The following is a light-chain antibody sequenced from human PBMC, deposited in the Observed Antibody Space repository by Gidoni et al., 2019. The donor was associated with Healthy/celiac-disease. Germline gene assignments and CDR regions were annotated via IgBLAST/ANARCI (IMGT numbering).Light chain of an antibody. CDR2: GNS. Sequence: QSVLTQPPSAPGAPGQRVTISSTGSSSNIGAGYDVHWYQQLPGTAPKLLIYGNSNRPSGVPDRFSGSKSGTSASLAITGLQAEDEADYYCQSYDSSLSGYVVFGGGTKLTVL. V-gene: IGLV1-40*01. CDR1: SSNIGAGYD. CDR3: QSYDSSLSGYVV. J-gene: IGLJ2*01.